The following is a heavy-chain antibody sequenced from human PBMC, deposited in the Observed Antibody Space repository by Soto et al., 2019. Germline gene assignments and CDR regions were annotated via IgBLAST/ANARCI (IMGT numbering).Heavy chain of an antibody. Sequence: EVQLVESGGGLVKPGGSLRLSCAASGVPFSNAWMCWVRQAPGKGLEWVGRIKSKTDGGSTDYAEPEKGRFTISRDDSTITLYLQMNSLKTDDTAVYYCTTDYTHDYYYYGFNVWGQGTTVTVSS. CDR1: GVPFSNAW. CDR2: IKSKTDGGST. CDR3: TTDYTHDYYYYGFNV. D-gene: IGHD2-2*02. V-gene: IGHV3-15*01. J-gene: IGHJ6*02.